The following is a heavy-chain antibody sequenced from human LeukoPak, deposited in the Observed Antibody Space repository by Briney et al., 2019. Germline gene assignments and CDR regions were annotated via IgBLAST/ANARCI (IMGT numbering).Heavy chain of an antibody. CDR2: IYHSGST. CDR1: GGSISSGGYY. V-gene: IGHV4-30-2*01. J-gene: IGHJ5*02. D-gene: IGHD3-10*01. CDR3: ARRGPGSYYNNWFDP. Sequence: SETLSLTCTVSGGSISSGGYYWSWIRQPPGKGLEWIGYIYHSGSTYYNPSLKSRVTISVDRSKNQFSLKLSSVTAADTAVYYCARRGPGSYYNNWFDPWGQGTLVTDSS.